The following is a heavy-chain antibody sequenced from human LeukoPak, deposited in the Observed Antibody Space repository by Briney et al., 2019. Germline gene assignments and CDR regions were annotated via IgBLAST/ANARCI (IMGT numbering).Heavy chain of an antibody. CDR3: AREGLGGSYSY. Sequence: GASAKVSCKASGGTFSSYAISWVRQAPGQGLEWMGGIIPIFGTANYAQKFQGRVTITTDESTSTAYMELSSLRSEDTAVYYCAREGLGGSYSYWGQGTLVTVSS. CDR2: IIPIFGTA. V-gene: IGHV1-69*05. CDR1: GGTFSSYA. J-gene: IGHJ4*02. D-gene: IGHD1-26*01.